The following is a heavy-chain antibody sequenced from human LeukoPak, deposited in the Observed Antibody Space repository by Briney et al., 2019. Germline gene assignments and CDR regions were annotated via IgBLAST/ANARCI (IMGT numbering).Heavy chain of an antibody. D-gene: IGHD5-12*01. CDR2: IDRGGTT. J-gene: IGHJ3*02. Sequence: GGSLRLSCAASGLTVGSNYMSWVRQGPGKGLEWVSVIDRGGTTYYADSVKGRFTISRDNSKNTLYLQMNSLRAEDTAVYHCARTGIVATGAFDIWGQGTMVTVSS. CDR3: ARTGIVATGAFDI. V-gene: IGHV3-66*01. CDR1: GLTVGSNY.